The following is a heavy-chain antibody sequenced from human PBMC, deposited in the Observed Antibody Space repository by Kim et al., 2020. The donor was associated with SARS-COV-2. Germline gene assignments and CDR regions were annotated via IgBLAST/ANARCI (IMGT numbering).Heavy chain of an antibody. D-gene: IGHD5-12*01. J-gene: IGHJ1*01. CDR2: ISSSGSTI. CDR3: AGEGAGWLQFYFQH. V-gene: IGHV3-11*01. CDR1: GFTFSDYY. Sequence: GGSLRLSCAASGFTFSDYYMSWIRQAPGKGLEWVSYISSSGSTIYYADSVKGRFTISRDNAKNSLYLQMNSLRAEDTAVYYCAGEGAGWLQFYFQHWGQGTLVTVSS.